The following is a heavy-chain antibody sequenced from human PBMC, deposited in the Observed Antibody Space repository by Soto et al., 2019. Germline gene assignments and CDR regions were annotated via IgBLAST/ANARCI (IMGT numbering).Heavy chain of an antibody. CDR3: AKSGYYDSSGYYFGY. D-gene: IGHD3-22*01. J-gene: IGHJ4*02. CDR2: ISGSGGST. CDR1: GFTFSSYA. V-gene: IGHV3-23*01. Sequence: LRLSCAASGFTFSSYAMSWVRQAPGKGLEWVSAISGSGGSTYYADSVKGRFTISRDNSKNTLYLQMNSLRAEDTAVYYCAKSGYYDSSGYYFGYWGQGTLVTVS.